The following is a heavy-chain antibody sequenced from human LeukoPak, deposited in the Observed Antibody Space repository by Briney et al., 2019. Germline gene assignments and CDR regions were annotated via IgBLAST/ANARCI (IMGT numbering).Heavy chain of an antibody. D-gene: IGHD3-3*01. CDR2: TYYRSKWYN. V-gene: IGHV6-1*01. CDR1: GDSVSSNSAA. Sequence: SQTLSLTCAISGDSVSSNSAAWNWIRQSPSRGLEWLGRTYYRSKWYNDHAVSVKSRITINPDTSKNQFSLQLNSVTPEDTAVYYCAREDVYDLWRGDKFDYWGQGTLVTVSS. CDR3: AREDVYDLWRGDKFDY. J-gene: IGHJ4*02.